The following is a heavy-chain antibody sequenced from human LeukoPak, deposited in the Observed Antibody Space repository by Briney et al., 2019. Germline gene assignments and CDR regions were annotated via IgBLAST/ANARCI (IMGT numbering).Heavy chain of an antibody. CDR3: ARAEGYCSGSTCYLY. CDR1: GGYISSYY. V-gene: IGHV4-59*01. CDR2: VYYTGST. D-gene: IGHD2-15*01. Sequence: SETLSPTCTVSGGYISSYYWSWIRQPPGEGLEWIGYVYYTGSTNYNPSLKSRVSISVDTSKNQFSLKLRSVSAADTAVYYCARAEGYCSGSTCYLYWGQGTLVTVSS. J-gene: IGHJ4*02.